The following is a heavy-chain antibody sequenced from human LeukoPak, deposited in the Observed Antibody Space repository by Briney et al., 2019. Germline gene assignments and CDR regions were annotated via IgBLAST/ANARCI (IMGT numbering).Heavy chain of an antibody. Sequence: SETLSLTCSVSGGSISSYYWSWVRQPPGKGLEWIGFVYYTGSTNYSPSLKSRVTISVDTSKNQFSLKLRSVTAADTAVYYCARISSSNWYNERGAFDVWGQGTMVTVSS. CDR1: GGSISSYY. J-gene: IGHJ3*01. CDR2: VYYTGST. V-gene: IGHV4-59*01. D-gene: IGHD6-13*01. CDR3: ARISSSNWYNERGAFDV.